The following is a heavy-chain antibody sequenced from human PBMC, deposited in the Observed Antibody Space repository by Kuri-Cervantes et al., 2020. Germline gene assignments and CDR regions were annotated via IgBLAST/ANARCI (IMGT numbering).Heavy chain of an antibody. Sequence: SETLSLTCTVSGGSISSSDYYWSWIRQPPGKGLEWIGYIYYSGSTYYNPSLKSRVTISVDTSKNQFSLKLSSVTAADTAVYYCAREKFAAGSYFDYWGQGTLVTVSS. CDR3: AREKFAAGSYFDY. CDR1: GGSISSSDYY. V-gene: IGHV4-30-4*01. CDR2: IYYSGST. D-gene: IGHD6-13*01. J-gene: IGHJ4*02.